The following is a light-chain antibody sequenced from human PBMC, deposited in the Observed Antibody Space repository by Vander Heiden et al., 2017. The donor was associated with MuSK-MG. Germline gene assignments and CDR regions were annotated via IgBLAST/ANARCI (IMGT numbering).Light chain of an antibody. V-gene: IGKV3-20*01. CDR3: HQDGSLPQT. CDR2: GAS. Sequence: ENVLTQSPGTLSLSPGDRVTLSCRASQSVSSSYLAWYQQRPGQAPRLLIYGASTRAPGIPDRFSGSGSGTHFTLTITRLAPEDFAVYYCHQDGSLPQTFGQGSKVDFK. J-gene: IGKJ1*01. CDR1: QSVSSSY.